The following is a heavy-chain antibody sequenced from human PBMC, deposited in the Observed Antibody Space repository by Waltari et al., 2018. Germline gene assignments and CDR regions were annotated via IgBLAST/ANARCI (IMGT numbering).Heavy chain of an antibody. CDR3: ARDTSEMATIFAFDI. CDR1: GFTFSSYW. J-gene: IGHJ3*02. D-gene: IGHD5-12*01. CDR2: IKQDGSEK. Sequence: EVQLVESGGGLVQPGGSLRLSCAASGFTFSSYWMSWVRPAQGKGLEWVANIKQDGSEKYYVDSVKGRFTISRDNAKNSLYLQRNSLRAEDTAVYYCARDTSEMATIFAFDIWGQGTMVTVSS. V-gene: IGHV3-7*01.